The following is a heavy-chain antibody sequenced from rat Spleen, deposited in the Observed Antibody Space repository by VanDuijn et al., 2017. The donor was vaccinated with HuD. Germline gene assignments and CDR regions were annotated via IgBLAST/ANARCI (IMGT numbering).Heavy chain of an antibody. CDR1: GFTFSDYY. CDR3: ARRGYNYAYYFDY. D-gene: IGHD1-4*01. J-gene: IGHJ2*01. Sequence: EVQLVESGGGLVQPGRSMKLSCAASGFTFSDYYMAWVRQAPTKGLEWVASITTGGGGSYHRDSVKGRFTIFRDSAKSTLYLQMDSLRSEDTATYYCARRGYNYAYYFDYWGQGVMVTVSS. V-gene: IGHV5-25*01. CDR2: ITTGGGGS.